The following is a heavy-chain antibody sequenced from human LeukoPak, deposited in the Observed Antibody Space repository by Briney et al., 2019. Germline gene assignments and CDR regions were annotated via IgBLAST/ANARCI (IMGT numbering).Heavy chain of an antibody. CDR2: INPNSGGT. CDR1: GYTFTGYG. V-gene: IGHV1-2*02. D-gene: IGHD3-22*01. CDR3: AREHSSGYYFDAFDI. Sequence: GASVKVSCKPSGYTFTGYGIIWVRQAPGQGLEGMGWINPNSGGTKYAQKFQGRVTMTRDTSISTAYMELSRLRSDDTAVYYCAREHSSGYYFDAFDIWGQGTMVTVSS. J-gene: IGHJ3*02.